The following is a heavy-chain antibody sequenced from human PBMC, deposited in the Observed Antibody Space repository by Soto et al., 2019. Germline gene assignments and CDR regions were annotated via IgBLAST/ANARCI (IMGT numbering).Heavy chain of an antibody. CDR2: IYYSGST. Sequence: QVQLQESGPGLVKPSETLSLTCTVSGGSISSYYWSWIRQPPGKGLEWIGYIYYSGSTNYNPSLKSRVTISVDTSKNQFSLKLSSVTAADTAVYYCARDRNWNYGGGWFDPWGQGTLVTVSS. J-gene: IGHJ5*02. V-gene: IGHV4-59*01. D-gene: IGHD1-7*01. CDR1: GGSISSYY. CDR3: ARDRNWNYGGGWFDP.